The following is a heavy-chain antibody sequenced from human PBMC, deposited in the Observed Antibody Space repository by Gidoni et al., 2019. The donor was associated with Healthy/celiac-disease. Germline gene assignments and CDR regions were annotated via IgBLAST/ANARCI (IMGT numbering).Heavy chain of an antibody. J-gene: IGHJ4*02. CDR1: GGTFSRYA. V-gene: IGHV1-69*01. Sequence: QVQLVQSGAEVKKPGSSVKVSCQASGGTFSRYAISWVRQAPGQGLEWMGGIIPMFGTANYAQKFQGRVTITADESTSTAYMELSSLRSEDTAVYYCARDRPGAAAGLYWGQGTLVTVSS. CDR2: IIPMFGTA. D-gene: IGHD6-13*01. CDR3: ARDRPGAAAGLY.